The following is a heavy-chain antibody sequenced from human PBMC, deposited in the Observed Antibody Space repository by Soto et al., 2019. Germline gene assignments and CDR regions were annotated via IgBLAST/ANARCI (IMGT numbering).Heavy chain of an antibody. V-gene: IGHV3-23*01. J-gene: IGHJ4*02. CDR1: GFTFSSDA. Sequence: GGSLRLSCAASGFTFSSDAMSWVRQAPGKGLECVSAISGSGGSTYYADSVKGRFTISRDNSKNTLYLQMNSLRAEDTAVYYCAKGPYVTTVTYIFDYWGQGTLVTGSA. D-gene: IGHD4-17*01. CDR3: AKGPYVTTVTYIFDY. CDR2: ISGSGGST.